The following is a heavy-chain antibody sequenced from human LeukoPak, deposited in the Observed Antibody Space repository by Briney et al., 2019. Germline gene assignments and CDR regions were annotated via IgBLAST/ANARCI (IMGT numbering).Heavy chain of an antibody. D-gene: IGHD2/OR15-2a*01. V-gene: IGHV3-21*01. CDR1: RFTFSSYS. CDR2: ISSSSSYI. CDR3: ARDTLDRSWFDP. Sequence: PGGSLRLSCAASRFTFSSYSMNWVRQAPGKGLEWVSSISSSSSYIYYADSVKGRFTISRDNAKNSLYLQMNSLRAEDTAVYYCARDTLDRSWFDPWGQGTLVTVSS. J-gene: IGHJ5*02.